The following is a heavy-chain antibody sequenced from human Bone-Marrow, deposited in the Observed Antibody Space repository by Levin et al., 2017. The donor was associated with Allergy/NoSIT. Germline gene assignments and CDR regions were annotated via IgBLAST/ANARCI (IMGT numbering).Heavy chain of an antibody. D-gene: IGHD2-2*01. CDR1: GFTFSSYW. Sequence: PGGSLRLSCAASGFTFSSYWMSWVRQAPGKGLEWVANIKQDGSEKYYVDSVKGRFTISRDNAKNSLYLQMNSLRAEDTAVYYCARFRVVPAARFDYWGQGTLVTVSS. V-gene: IGHV3-7*04. CDR2: IKQDGSEK. CDR3: ARFRVVPAARFDY. J-gene: IGHJ4*02.